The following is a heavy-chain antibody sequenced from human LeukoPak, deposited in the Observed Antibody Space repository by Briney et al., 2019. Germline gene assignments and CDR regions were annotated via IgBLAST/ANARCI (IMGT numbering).Heavy chain of an antibody. CDR2: ISYDGSNK. J-gene: IGHJ4*02. V-gene: IGHV3-30*18. CDR1: GFTFSSYG. CDR3: AKELWSSGYSNFDY. D-gene: IGHD3-22*01. Sequence: GGSLRLSCAASGFTFSSYGMHWVRQAPGKGLEWVAVISYDGSNKYYADSVKGRFTISRDNSKNTLYLQMNSLRAEDTAVYYCAKELWSSGYSNFDYWGQGTLVTVSS.